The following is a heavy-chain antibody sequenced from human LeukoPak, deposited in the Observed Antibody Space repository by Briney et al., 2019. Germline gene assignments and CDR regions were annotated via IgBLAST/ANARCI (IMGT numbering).Heavy chain of an antibody. J-gene: IGHJ4*02. CDR3: ARDATHFDY. Sequence: SETLSLTCAVYGGSFSGYYWSWIRQPPGKGLGWIGEINHSGSTNYNPSLKSRVTISVDTSKNQFSLKLSSVTAADTAVYYCARDATHFDYWGQGTLVTVSS. CDR2: INHSGST. CDR1: GGSFSGYY. V-gene: IGHV4-34*01.